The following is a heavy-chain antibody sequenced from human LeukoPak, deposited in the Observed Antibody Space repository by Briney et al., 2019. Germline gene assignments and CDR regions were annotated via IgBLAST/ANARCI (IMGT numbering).Heavy chain of an antibody. V-gene: IGHV3-53*01. CDR2: IYSGGYT. CDR1: GFTVSSNY. Sequence: GGSLRLSCAVSGFTVSSNYMSWVRQAPGKGLEWVSIIYSGGYTFYADSVKGRFTISRDNSKNTLYLQMNSLRAEDTAVYYCARTAAGTFFDYWGQGTLVTVSS. D-gene: IGHD6-13*01. J-gene: IGHJ4*02. CDR3: ARTAAGTFFDY.